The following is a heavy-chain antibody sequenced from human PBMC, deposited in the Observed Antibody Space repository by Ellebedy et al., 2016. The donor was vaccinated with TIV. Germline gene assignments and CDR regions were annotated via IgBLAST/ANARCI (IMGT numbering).Heavy chain of an antibody. Sequence: GESLKISCAASGFTFSSYGMHWVRQAPGKGLEWVAVIWYDGSNKYYADSVKVRFTISRDNSKNTLYLQMNSLRAEDTAVYYCARVKGGYDLTPTDYWGQGTLVTVSS. V-gene: IGHV3-33*08. D-gene: IGHD5-12*01. CDR1: GFTFSSYG. J-gene: IGHJ4*02. CDR3: ARVKGGYDLTPTDY. CDR2: IWYDGSNK.